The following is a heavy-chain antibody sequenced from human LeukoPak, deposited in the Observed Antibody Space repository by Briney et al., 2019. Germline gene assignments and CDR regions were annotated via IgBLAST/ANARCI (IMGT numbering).Heavy chain of an antibody. CDR1: GFTFSSYG. D-gene: IGHD6-19*01. V-gene: IGHV3-33*01. CDR2: IWEDGSHI. CDR3: ARVGYNSGWYEY. Sequence: GRSLRLSCAASGFTFSSYGMHWVRQAPEKGLEWVAGIWEDGSHIHYADSVKGRFTISRDNSKNTLYLQMDSLRAEDTAAYYCARVGYNSGWYEYWGQGTLVTVSS. J-gene: IGHJ4*02.